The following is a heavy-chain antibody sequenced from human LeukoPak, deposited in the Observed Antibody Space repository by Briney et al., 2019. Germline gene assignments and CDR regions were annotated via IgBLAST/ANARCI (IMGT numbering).Heavy chain of an antibody. D-gene: IGHD5-24*01. CDR3: ARWAPERGYGMDV. CDR2: IYSGGST. Sequence: PGGSLRLSCAASGFTVSSNYMSWVRQAPGKGLEWVSVIYSGGSTYYADSVKGRFTISRDNSKNTLYLQMNSLRAEDTAVYYCARWAPERGYGMDVWGKGTTVTVSS. J-gene: IGHJ6*04. CDR1: GFTVSSNY. V-gene: IGHV3-66*02.